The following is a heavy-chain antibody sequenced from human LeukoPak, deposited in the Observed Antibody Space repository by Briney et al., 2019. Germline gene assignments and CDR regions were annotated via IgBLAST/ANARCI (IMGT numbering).Heavy chain of an antibody. CDR3: ARRPSGYSSGWYGNYFDY. J-gene: IGHJ4*02. D-gene: IGHD6-19*01. CDR2: ISSSSSTI. Sequence: GSLRLSCAASGLTFSSYSMNWVRQAPGKGLEWVSYISSSSSTIYYADSVKGRFTISRDNAKNSLYLQMNSLRAEDTAVYYCARRPSGYSSGWYGNYFDYWGQGTLVTVSS. CDR1: GLTFSSYS. V-gene: IGHV3-48*01.